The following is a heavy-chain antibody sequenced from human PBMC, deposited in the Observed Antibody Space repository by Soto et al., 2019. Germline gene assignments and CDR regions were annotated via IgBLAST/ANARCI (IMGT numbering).Heavy chain of an antibody. Sequence: QVQLQESGPGLVKPSETLSLTCTVSGGSVSSGSYYWSWIRQPPGKGLEWIGYIYYSGSTNYNPSLKSRVTISVDTSKNQFSLKLGSVTAADTAVYYCARVDSSGWRYYFDYWGQGTLVTVSS. CDR1: GGSVSSGSYY. V-gene: IGHV4-61*01. CDR3: ARVDSSGWRYYFDY. CDR2: IYYSGST. D-gene: IGHD6-19*01. J-gene: IGHJ4*02.